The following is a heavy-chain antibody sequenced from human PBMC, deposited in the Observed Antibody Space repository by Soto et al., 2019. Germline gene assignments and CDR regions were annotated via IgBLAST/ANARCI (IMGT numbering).Heavy chain of an antibody. Sequence: SETLSLTCTVSGGSISSYYWSWIRQPPGKGLEWIGYIYYSGSTNYNPSLKSRVTISVDTSKNQFSLKLSSVTAADTAVYYCARGGTWGSYRYYYYMDVWGKGTTVTVSS. CDR2: IYYSGST. CDR3: ARGGTWGSYRYYYYMDV. D-gene: IGHD3-16*02. CDR1: GGSISSYY. V-gene: IGHV4-59*01. J-gene: IGHJ6*03.